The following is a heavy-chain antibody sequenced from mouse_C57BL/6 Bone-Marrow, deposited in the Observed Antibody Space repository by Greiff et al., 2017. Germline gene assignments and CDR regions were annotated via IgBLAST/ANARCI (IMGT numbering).Heavy chain of an antibody. CDR3: VRLSTTVVDYYAMDY. V-gene: IGHV10-1*01. J-gene: IGHJ4*01. Sequence: EVKLKESGGGLVQPKGSLKLSCAASGFSFNTYAMNWVSQAPGKGLEWVARIRSKINNYATYYADSVKDRFTISRDDSESMLYLQMNNLKTEDTAMYYCVRLSTTVVDYYAMDYWGQGTSVTVSS. CDR1: GFSFNTYA. CDR2: IRSKINNYAT. D-gene: IGHD1-1*01.